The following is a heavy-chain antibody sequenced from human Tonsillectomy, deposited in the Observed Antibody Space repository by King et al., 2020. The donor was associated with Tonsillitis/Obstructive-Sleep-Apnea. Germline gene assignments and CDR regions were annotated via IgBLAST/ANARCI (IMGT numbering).Heavy chain of an antibody. CDR1: GGSVSSGSYY. Sequence: VQLQESGPGLVKPSETLSLTCTVSGGSVSSGSYYWSWIRQPPGKGLEWIGYIYYSGSTNYNPSLKSRVTISVDTSKNQFSLKLSSVTAADTAVYYCAGANAAAGLYYFDYWGQGTLVTVSS. D-gene: IGHD6-13*01. V-gene: IGHV4-61*01. CDR2: IYYSGST. CDR3: AGANAAAGLYYFDY. J-gene: IGHJ4*02.